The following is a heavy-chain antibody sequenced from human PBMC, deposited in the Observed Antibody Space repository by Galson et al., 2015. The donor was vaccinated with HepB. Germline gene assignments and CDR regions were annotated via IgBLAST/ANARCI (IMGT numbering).Heavy chain of an antibody. Sequence: SCKVSGHSLSDLSMHWVRQAPGKGLEWMGGSGPEESETIYAQKFQGRVTMTEDTSTDTAYMELSSLRSEDTAVYYCARGDVPVGGTRHWFDPWGQGTLVTVSS. CDR3: ARGDVPVGGTRHWFDP. D-gene: IGHD6-19*01. CDR2: SGPEESET. V-gene: IGHV1-24*01. J-gene: IGHJ5*02. CDR1: GHSLSDLS.